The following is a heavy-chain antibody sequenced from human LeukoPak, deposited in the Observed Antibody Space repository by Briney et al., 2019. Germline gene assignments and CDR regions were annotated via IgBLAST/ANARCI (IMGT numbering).Heavy chain of an antibody. J-gene: IGHJ4*02. CDR3: ASRYRGSGYYPYYFDY. V-gene: IGHV4-59*01. CDR1: GGSFSGYY. D-gene: IGHD3-22*01. Sequence: PSETLSLTCAVYGGSFSGYYWSWIRQPPGKGLDWIGYIYSSGSTDYNPSLKSRVTLSIDPSKNQFSLKLSSVTAADTAVYYCASRYRGSGYYPYYFDYWGQGTLVTVSS. CDR2: IYSSGST.